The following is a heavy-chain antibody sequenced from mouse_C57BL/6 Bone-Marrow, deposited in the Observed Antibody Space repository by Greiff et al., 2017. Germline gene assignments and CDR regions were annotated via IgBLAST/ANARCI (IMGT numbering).Heavy chain of an antibody. J-gene: IGHJ4*01. D-gene: IGHD1-1*01. CDR3: AREGSSLYAMDY. Sequence: EVQGVDSEGGLVQPGSSMKLSCTASGFTFSDYYMAWVRQVPEKGLEWVANINYDGSSTYYLDSLKSRFIISRDNAKNILYLQMSSLKSEDTATYYCAREGSSLYAMDYWGQGTSVTVSS. CDR1: GFTFSDYY. CDR2: INYDGSST. V-gene: IGHV5-16*01.